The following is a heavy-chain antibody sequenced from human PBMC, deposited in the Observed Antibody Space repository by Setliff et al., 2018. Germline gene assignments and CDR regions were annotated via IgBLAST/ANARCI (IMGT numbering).Heavy chain of an antibody. CDR1: GGSFSGYY. Sequence: SETLSLTCAAYGGSFSGYYWSRIRQPPGKGLEWIGEINHSGSTNYNPSLKSRVTISVDTSKNQFSLKLSSVAAADTAVYYCARGGYSYGHHYYYYMDVWGKGTTVTVSS. V-gene: IGHV4-34*01. D-gene: IGHD5-18*01. J-gene: IGHJ6*03. CDR2: INHSGST. CDR3: ARGGYSYGHHYYYYMDV.